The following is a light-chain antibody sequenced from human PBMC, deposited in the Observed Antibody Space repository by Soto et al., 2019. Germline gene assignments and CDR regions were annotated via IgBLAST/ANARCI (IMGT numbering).Light chain of an antibody. CDR1: QSVSSN. CDR2: GAS. J-gene: IGKJ1*01. CDR3: QQYNNWPWT. V-gene: IGKV3-15*01. Sequence: EIVMTQSPATLSVSPGERATLSCRASQSVSSNLAWYQQKPGQAPRLLIYGASTRSTGIPARLVGSGSGTEVTLTISSLQSEDFVVFYCQQYNNWPWTFGQGTKVEIK.